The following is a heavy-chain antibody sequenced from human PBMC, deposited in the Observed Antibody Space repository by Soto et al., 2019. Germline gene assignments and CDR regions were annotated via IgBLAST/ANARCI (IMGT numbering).Heavy chain of an antibody. CDR1: GGSISSSSYY. CDR3: ARHVRSLGTVTTLDY. J-gene: IGHJ4*02. CDR2: IYYSGST. V-gene: IGHV4-39*01. D-gene: IGHD4-4*01. Sequence: SETLSLTCTVSGGSISSSSYYWGWIRQPPGKGLEWIGGIYYSGSTYYNPSLKSRVTISVDTSKNQFSLKLSSVTAADTAVYYCARHVRSLGTVTTLDYWGQGTLVTVSS.